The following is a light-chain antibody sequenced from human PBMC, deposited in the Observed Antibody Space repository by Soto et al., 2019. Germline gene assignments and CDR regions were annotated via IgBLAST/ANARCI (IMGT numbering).Light chain of an antibody. Sequence: DIQVTQSPSFLSASVGDRVTITCRASQGIRSYLDWYTHKPGKAPKLLIYKASHLESGVPSLFSGSGAGTECTRPISSLQHDDVKTSYCPQYNSYSWTFGQGTKVDI. CDR1: QGIRSY. V-gene: IGKV1-5*03. CDR2: KAS. J-gene: IGKJ1*01. CDR3: PQYNSYSWT.